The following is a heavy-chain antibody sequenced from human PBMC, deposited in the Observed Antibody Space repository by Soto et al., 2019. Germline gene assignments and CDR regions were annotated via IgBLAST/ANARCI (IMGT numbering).Heavy chain of an antibody. D-gene: IGHD3-22*01. CDR1: GFTFSSYA. CDR2: ITGSGGST. V-gene: IGHV3-23*01. J-gene: IGHJ5*02. Sequence: GGSLRLSCAASGFTFSSYAMSWVRQAPGKGLEWVSAITGSGGSTYYADSVKGRFTISRDNSKNTLYLQMNSLRAEDTAVYYCAKTLGGYYDSSGYHNWFDPWGQGTLVTVSS. CDR3: AKTLGGYYDSSGYHNWFDP.